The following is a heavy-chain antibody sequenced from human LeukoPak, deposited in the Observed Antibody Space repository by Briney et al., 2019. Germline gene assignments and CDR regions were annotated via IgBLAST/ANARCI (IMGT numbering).Heavy chain of an antibody. CDR1: GFTFSSYG. Sequence: GGSLRLSCAASGFTFSSYGMHWVRQAPGKGLEWVAVIWYDGSNKYYADSVKGRFTISRDNSKNTLYLQMNSLRAEDTAVYYCARGGIPDIVVVPAAIGGMDVWGQGTTVTVSS. D-gene: IGHD2-2*01. CDR3: ARGGIPDIVVVPAAIGGMDV. J-gene: IGHJ6*02. V-gene: IGHV3-33*01. CDR2: IWYDGSNK.